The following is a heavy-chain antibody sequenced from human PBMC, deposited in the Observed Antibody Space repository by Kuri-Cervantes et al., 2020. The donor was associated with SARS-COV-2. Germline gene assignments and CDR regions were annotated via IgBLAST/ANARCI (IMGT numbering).Heavy chain of an antibody. D-gene: IGHD6-13*01. CDR1: GGSISSSSYY. Sequence: ESLKISCTVSGGSISSSSYYWGWIRQPPGKGLEWIGSIYYSGSTYYNPSLKSRVTISVDTSKNQFSLKLSSVTAADTAVYYCARVSSSWYPLRRYYYYYMDVWGKGTTVTVSS. CDR2: IYYSGST. J-gene: IGHJ6*03. V-gene: IGHV4-39*01. CDR3: ARVSSSWYPLRRYYYYYMDV.